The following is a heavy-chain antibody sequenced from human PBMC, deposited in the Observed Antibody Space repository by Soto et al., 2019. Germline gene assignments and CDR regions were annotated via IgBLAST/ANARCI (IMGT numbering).Heavy chain of an antibody. CDR3: ARVSRYYYYMDV. CDR2: MNPNSGNT. V-gene: IGHV1-8*01. J-gene: IGHJ6*03. Sequence: GASVKVSCKASGYTFTSYDINWVRQATGQGLEWMGWMNPNSGNTGYAQKFQGRVTMTRNTSISTTYMELRSLRSEDTAVYYCARVSRYYYYMDVWGKGTTVTVSS. CDR1: GYTFTSYD.